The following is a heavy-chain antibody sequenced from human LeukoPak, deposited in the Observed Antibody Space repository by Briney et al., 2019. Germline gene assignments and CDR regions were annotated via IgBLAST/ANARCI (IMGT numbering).Heavy chain of an antibody. V-gene: IGHV3-7*01. Sequence: PGGSLRLSCAASGFTFSRYWMSWMRQAPGKGLEWVANIKYDGNEEYYVDSVKGRFTISRDNAKNSLYLQLNSLRVEDTAVYYCKSGGAAPGSFDYWGQGTPVTVS. CDR1: GFTFSRYW. CDR3: KSGGAAPGSFDY. D-gene: IGHD1-1*01. J-gene: IGHJ4*02. CDR2: IKYDGNEE.